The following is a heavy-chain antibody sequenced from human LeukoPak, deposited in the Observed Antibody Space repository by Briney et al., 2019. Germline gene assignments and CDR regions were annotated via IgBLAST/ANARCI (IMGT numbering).Heavy chain of an antibody. D-gene: IGHD6-6*01. CDR3: ARVRSSSADNWFDP. J-gene: IGHJ5*02. Sequence: PGGSLRLSCAGSGFTFSSYWMSWVRQAAGQGLEWVANIKQDGSEKYYVDSVKGRFTISRDNAKNSLYLQMNSLRAEDTALYYCARVRSSSADNWFDPWGQGTLVTVSS. V-gene: IGHV3-7*03. CDR2: IKQDGSEK. CDR1: GFTFSSYW.